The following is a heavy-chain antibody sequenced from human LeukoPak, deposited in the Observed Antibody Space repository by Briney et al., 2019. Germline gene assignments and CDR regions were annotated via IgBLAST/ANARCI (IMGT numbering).Heavy chain of an antibody. CDR3: ARGVGGYCSGGSCYRPFDY. J-gene: IGHJ4*02. D-gene: IGHD2-15*01. CDR1: GFTFSTYW. Sequence: GGSLRLSCAASGFTFSTYWMSWVRQAPGKGLEWVANIKQDGSEKYYVDSVKGRFTISRDNAKNSLYLQMNSLRAEDTAVYYCARGVGGYCSGGSCYRPFDYWGQGTLVTVSS. CDR2: IKQDGSEK. V-gene: IGHV3-7*01.